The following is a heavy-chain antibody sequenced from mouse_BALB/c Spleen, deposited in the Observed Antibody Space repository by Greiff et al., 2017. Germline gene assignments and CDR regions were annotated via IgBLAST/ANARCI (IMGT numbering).Heavy chain of an antibody. Sequence: EVKLQESGPGLVKPSQSLSLTCTVTGYSITSDYAWNWIRQFPGNKLEWMGYISYSGSTSYNPSLKSRISITRDTSKNQFFLQLNSVTTEDTATYYCAREGNYGDYAMDYWGQGTSVTVSS. CDR3: AREGNYGDYAMDY. CDR1: GYSITSDYA. CDR2: ISYSGST. J-gene: IGHJ4*01. D-gene: IGHD2-1*01. V-gene: IGHV3-2*02.